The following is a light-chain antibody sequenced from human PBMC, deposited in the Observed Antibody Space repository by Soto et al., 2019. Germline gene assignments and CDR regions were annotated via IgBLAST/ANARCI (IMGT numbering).Light chain of an antibody. CDR2: NNA. J-gene: IGLJ1*01. CDR1: SSNIASNT. Sequence: QAVVTQPPSASGTPGQRVTISCSGSSSNIASNTVHWYQQLPGTAPKLLIYNNAQRPSGVPDRFSGTKSGTSASLAISGLQSEDEADYFCAAWDDTLNGYVFGTGTKLTVL. V-gene: IGLV1-44*01. CDR3: AAWDDTLNGYV.